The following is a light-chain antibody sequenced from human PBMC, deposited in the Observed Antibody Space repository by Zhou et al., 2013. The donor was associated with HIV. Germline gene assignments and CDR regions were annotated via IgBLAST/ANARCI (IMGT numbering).Light chain of an antibody. J-gene: IGKJ2*01. V-gene: IGKV2-30*01. CDR3: MQGSQRPPT. CDR1: QSLVYSDGNTY. CDR2: KVS. Sequence: DVVMTQSPLSLPVTLGQPASISCRSSQSLVYSDGNTYLNWYHQRPGQSPRRLMFKVSNRDSGVPERFSAGGSGSNFTLEIARVESEDVGTFFCMQGSQRPPTFGQGTKLEI.